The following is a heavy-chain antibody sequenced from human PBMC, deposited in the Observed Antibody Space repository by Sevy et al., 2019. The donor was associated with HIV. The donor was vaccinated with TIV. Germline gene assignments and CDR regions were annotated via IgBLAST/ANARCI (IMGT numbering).Heavy chain of an antibody. J-gene: IGHJ4*02. CDR2: ISHDGSNK. CDR1: GFTFSNYS. V-gene: IGHV3-30*18. D-gene: IGHD5-12*01. Sequence: GGSLRLSCAASGFTFSNYSMHWVRQAPGKGLEWVALISHDGSNKYYADSVKGRFTISRDNSKNTLFLQMNTLRAEDTAVYYCAKDWGWLPFDNWGQGTLVTVSS. CDR3: AKDWGWLPFDN.